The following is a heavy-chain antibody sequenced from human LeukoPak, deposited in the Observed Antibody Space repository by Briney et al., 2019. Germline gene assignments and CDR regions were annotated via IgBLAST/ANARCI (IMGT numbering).Heavy chain of an antibody. D-gene: IGHD3-16*02. CDR1: GFTFSSFG. Sequence: GGSLRLSCAASGFTFSSFGMSWVRQAPGKGLEWVSIIYSGGSTYYADSVKGRFTISRDNSKNTLYLQMNSLRAEDTAVYYCARDPPMITFGGVIVIPYWGQGTLVTVSS. J-gene: IGHJ4*02. CDR2: IYSGGST. CDR3: ARDPPMITFGGVIVIPY. V-gene: IGHV3-53*01.